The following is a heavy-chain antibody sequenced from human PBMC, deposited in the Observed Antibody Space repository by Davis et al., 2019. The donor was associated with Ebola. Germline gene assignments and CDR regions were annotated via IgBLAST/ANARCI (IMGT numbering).Heavy chain of an antibody. D-gene: IGHD3-22*01. CDR3: AKSTMIVGDWDFDY. Sequence: GESLKISCAASGFIFRSYVMSWVRQAPGKGLEWVSTLGTSADTYYADSVKGRFTISRDNSRNTLYLQMNGLRVEDTAIYYCAKSTMIVGDWDFDYWGQGTLVTVSS. CDR2: LGTSADT. V-gene: IGHV3-23*01. CDR1: GFIFRSYV. J-gene: IGHJ4*02.